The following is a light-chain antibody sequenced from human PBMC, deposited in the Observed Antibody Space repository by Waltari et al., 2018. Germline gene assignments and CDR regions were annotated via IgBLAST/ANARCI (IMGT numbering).Light chain of an antibody. CDR2: WAS. J-gene: IGKJ2*01. V-gene: IGKV4-1*01. CDR3: QQCYACPYT. CDR1: QSVLSSSNNKNY. Sequence: DIVMTQSPDSLAVSLGERATINCKSSQSVLSSSNNKNYLGWYQQKPVQPPKLLISWASTRESGVPDRFSGSGSGTDFPLTIIRLQAEDVAVYYCQQCYACPYTFGQGTKLEIK.